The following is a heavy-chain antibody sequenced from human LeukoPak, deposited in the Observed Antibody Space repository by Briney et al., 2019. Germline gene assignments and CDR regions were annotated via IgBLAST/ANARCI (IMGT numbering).Heavy chain of an antibody. CDR1: GGSFSGYY. CDR2: INHSGST. D-gene: IGHD2-2*01. CDR3: AREVVRYCSSTSCYRVGYYFDY. J-gene: IGHJ4*02. V-gene: IGHV4-34*01. Sequence: SETLSLTCAVYGGSFSGYYWSWIRQPPGKGLEWIGEINHSGSTNYNPSLKSRVTISVDTSKNQFSLKLSSVTAADTAVYYCAREVVRYCSSTSCYRVGYYFDYWGQGTQVTVSS.